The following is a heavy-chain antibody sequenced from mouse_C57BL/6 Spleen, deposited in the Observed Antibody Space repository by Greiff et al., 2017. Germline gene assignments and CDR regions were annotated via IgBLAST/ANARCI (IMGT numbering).Heavy chain of an antibody. Sequence: VQLQQSGPVLVKPGASVKMSCKASGYTFTDYYMNWVKQSHGKSLEWIGVINPYNGGTSYNQKFKGKATLTVDKSSSTAYMELNSLTSEDSAVYYCARSGYEYDPYAMDYWGQGTSVTVSA. CDR3: ARSGYEYDPYAMDY. CDR1: GYTFTDYY. D-gene: IGHD2-4*01. V-gene: IGHV1-19*01. CDR2: INPYNGGT. J-gene: IGHJ4*01.